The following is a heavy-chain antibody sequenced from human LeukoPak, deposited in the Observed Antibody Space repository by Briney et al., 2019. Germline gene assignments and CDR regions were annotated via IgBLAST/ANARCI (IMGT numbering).Heavy chain of an antibody. Sequence: ASVKVSCKASGYSFSSYDINWVRQAPGQGLEWMGWISAYNGHTKYPQKLQDRVTMTKDTSTNTAYMELRSLRSDDTAVYFCARTVAGGYSFGPYFDSWGQGTLVTVSS. V-gene: IGHV1-18*01. D-gene: IGHD5-18*01. J-gene: IGHJ4*02. CDR2: ISAYNGHT. CDR3: ARTVAGGYSFGPYFDS. CDR1: GYSFSSYD.